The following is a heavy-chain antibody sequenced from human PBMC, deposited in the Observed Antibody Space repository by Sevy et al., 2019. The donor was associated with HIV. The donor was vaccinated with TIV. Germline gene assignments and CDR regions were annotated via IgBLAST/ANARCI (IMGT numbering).Heavy chain of an antibody. J-gene: IGHJ5*02. Sequence: PGGSMRLSCAASGFTFSSYAMSWVRQAPGKGLEWVANIKQDGSEKYYVDSLKGRFTISRDNPKNSLFLQMNSLRADDTAVYYCARDGCRSSGGGCYSGSWWFDPWGQGTLVTVSS. CDR3: ARDGCRSSGGGCYSGSWWFDP. D-gene: IGHD2-15*01. V-gene: IGHV3-7*03. CDR1: GFTFSSYA. CDR2: IKQDGSEK.